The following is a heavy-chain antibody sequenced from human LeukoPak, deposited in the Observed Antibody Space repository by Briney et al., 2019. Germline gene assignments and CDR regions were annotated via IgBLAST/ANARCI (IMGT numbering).Heavy chain of an antibody. CDR1: GFTFSSYA. Sequence: GGSLRLSCAASGFTFSSYAMHWVRQAPGKGLEWVAVISYDGSNKYYADSVKGRFTISRDNSKNTLYLQMNSLRAEDTAVYYCARDLDILTGRNAFDYWGQGTLVTVSS. CDR3: ARDLDILTGRNAFDY. J-gene: IGHJ4*02. CDR2: ISYDGSNK. V-gene: IGHV3-30-3*01. D-gene: IGHD3-9*01.